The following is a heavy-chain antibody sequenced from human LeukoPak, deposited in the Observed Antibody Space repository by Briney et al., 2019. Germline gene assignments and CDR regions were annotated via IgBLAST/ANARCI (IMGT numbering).Heavy chain of an antibody. J-gene: IGHJ3*02. CDR3: ARGYRSFGM. Sequence: GGSLRLSCAASGFSLSDHYMDWVRQAPGKGLEWVARSRIKADNYLTQYAASVNGRFIISRDDSKNSLYLQMNSLKTEDMAVYYCARGYRSFGMWGQGTVVTVSS. CDR1: GFSLSDHY. CDR2: SRIKADNYLT. V-gene: IGHV3-72*01. D-gene: IGHD1-1*01.